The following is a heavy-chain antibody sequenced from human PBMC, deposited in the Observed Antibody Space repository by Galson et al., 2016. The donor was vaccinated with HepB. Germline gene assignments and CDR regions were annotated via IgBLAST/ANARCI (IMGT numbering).Heavy chain of an antibody. CDR2: ISGSGATI. CDR1: GFYFYSYA. V-gene: IGHV3-23*01. J-gene: IGHJ4*02. CDR3: AKDSWWVPGVIIDFDD. Sequence: SLRLSCATSGFYFYSYALSWVRQAPGKGLEWISTISGSGATIYYADSVNGRSSISKDSSQDVLYLQMNSLRVEDTAMYYCAKDSWWVPGVIIDFDDWGQGTLVTVSS. D-gene: IGHD3-10*01.